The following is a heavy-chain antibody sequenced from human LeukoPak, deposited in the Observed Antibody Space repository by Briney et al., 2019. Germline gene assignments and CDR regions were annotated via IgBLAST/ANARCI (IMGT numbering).Heavy chain of an antibody. CDR2: ISWNSGSI. Sequence: GGSLRLSCAASGFTFDDYAMHWVRQAPGKGLEWVSGISWNSGSIGYADSVKGRLTISRDNAKNSLYLQMNSLRAEDTALYYCAKGNYVRSSLFDYWGQGTLVTVSS. CDR3: AKGNYVRSSLFDY. J-gene: IGHJ4*02. CDR1: GFTFDDYA. D-gene: IGHD1-7*01. V-gene: IGHV3-9*01.